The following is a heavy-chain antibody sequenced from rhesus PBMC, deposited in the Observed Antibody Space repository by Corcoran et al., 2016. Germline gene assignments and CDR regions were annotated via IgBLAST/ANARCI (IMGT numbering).Heavy chain of an antibody. J-gene: IGHJ4*01. CDR3: ASGSSFVY. CDR2: IDPSDSDT. V-gene: IGHV5-2*01. Sequence: EVQLVQSGAEVKRPGESLKISCKTSGSSFNSYWFSWGRQMPGKGLEWMGAIDPSDSDTKYSPSFQGQVTISADKSIRTAYLQWSSLKASDSATYYCASGSSFVYWGQGVLVTVSS. CDR1: GSSFNSYW. D-gene: IGHD6-43*01.